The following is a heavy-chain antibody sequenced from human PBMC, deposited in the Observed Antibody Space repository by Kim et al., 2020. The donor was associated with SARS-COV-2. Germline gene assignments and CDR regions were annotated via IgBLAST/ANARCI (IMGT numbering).Heavy chain of an antibody. V-gene: IGHV1-69*04. Sequence: SVKVSCKASGGTFSSYAISWVRQAPGQGLEWMGRIIPILGIANYAQKFQGRVTITADKSTSTAYMELSSLRSEDTAVYYCARHGNMDDFWSGYYSLLDYYYYMDVWGKGTTVTVSS. J-gene: IGHJ6*03. CDR3: ARHGNMDDFWSGYYSLLDYYYYMDV. D-gene: IGHD3-3*01. CDR2: IIPILGIA. CDR1: GGTFSSYA.